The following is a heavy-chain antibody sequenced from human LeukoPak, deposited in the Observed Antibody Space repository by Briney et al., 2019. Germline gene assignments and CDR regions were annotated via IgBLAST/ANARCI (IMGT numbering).Heavy chain of an antibody. CDR3: AKDAPVNIVVVPAANS. Sequence: GRSLRLSCAVSGLTFSSYAMSWVSQAPGKGLEWVSAFRGSGGSTYYADSVKGWFTISRDNPKNTLYLQMNSLRAEDTAVYYCAKDAPVNIVVVPAANSWGQGTLVTVSS. D-gene: IGHD2-2*01. V-gene: IGHV3-23*01. J-gene: IGHJ4*02. CDR2: FRGSGGST. CDR1: GLTFSSYA.